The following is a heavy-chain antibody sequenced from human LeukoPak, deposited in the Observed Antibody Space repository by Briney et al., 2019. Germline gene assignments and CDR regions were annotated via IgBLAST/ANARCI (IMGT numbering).Heavy chain of an antibody. CDR3: ASPLTVSNWFDP. J-gene: IGHJ5*02. V-gene: IGHV3-11*01. Sequence: GGSLRLSCAASGFTFSDYYMSWIRQAPGKGLEWVSYISSSGSTIYYADSVKGRFTISRDNAKNSLYLQMNSLRAEDTAVYYCASPLTVSNWFDPWGQGTLVTVSS. CDR2: ISSSGSTI. CDR1: GFTFSDYY.